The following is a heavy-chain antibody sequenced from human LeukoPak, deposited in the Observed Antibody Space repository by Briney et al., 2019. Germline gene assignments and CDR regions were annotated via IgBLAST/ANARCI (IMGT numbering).Heavy chain of an antibody. Sequence: SETLSLTCTVSGGSISSSSYYWGWIRQPPGRGLEWIATIYYGGSTFYNPSLKSRVTISVDTSKNQFSLKLSSVTAADTAVYHCARAYYSSNWFSGYYWGQGSLVTVSS. CDR1: GGSISSSSYY. D-gene: IGHD6-13*01. J-gene: IGHJ4*02. CDR2: IYYGGST. CDR3: ARAYYSSNWFSGYY. V-gene: IGHV4-39*01.